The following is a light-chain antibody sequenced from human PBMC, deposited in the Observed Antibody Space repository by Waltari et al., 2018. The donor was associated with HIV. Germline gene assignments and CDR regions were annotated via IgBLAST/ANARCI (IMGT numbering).Light chain of an antibody. V-gene: IGLV1-40*01. J-gene: IGLJ2*01. CDR2: GNT. CDR3: QSYDSSLTGSV. CDR1: SSNIGAGYD. Sequence: QSVLTQPPSVSGAPGQRVTISCTGSSSNIGAGYDVHWYQQLPGTAPKLLIYGNTNRPSGVPDRFAGSKSGTPPSLAITGLQAEDEADYYCQSYDSSLTGSVFGGGTKLTVL.